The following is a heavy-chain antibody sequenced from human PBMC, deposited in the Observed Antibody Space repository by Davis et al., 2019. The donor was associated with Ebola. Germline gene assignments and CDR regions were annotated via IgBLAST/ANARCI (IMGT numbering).Heavy chain of an antibody. D-gene: IGHD1-26*01. CDR1: GFTFSSYA. Sequence: PGGSLRLSCAASGFTFSSYAMHWVRQAPGKGLEWVAVISYDGSNKYYADSVKGRFTISRDNSKNTLYLQMNSLRAEDTALYYCARDRKGGGRPPWAFHIWGQGTMVTVSS. CDR2: ISYDGSNK. J-gene: IGHJ3*02. V-gene: IGHV3-30-3*01. CDR3: ARDRKGGGRPPWAFHI.